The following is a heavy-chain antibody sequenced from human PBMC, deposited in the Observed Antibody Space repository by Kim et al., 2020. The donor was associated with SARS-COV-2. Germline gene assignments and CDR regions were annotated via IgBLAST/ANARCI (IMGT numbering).Heavy chain of an antibody. D-gene: IGHD6-19*01. CDR2: INPNSGGT. V-gene: IGHV1-2*02. CDR1: GYTFTGYY. J-gene: IGHJ6*02. Sequence: ASVKVSCKASGYTFTGYYMHWVRQAPGQGLEWMGWINPNSGGTNYAQKFQGRVTMTRDTSISTAYMELSRLRSDDTAVYYCARDRGHSSGWYGMDVWGQGTTVTVSS. CDR3: ARDRGHSSGWYGMDV.